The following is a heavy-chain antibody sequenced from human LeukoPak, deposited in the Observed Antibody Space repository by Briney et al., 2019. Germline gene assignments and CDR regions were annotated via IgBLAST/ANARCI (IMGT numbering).Heavy chain of an antibody. Sequence: GGSLRLSCAASGFTFSNDWMHWVRQAPGKGLVWVSRINTDGSTTTYADSVKGRFTISRDNAKNTLYLQMNSLRVEDTAVYYCARGRGGSYHYWGQGTLVTVSS. J-gene: IGHJ4*02. CDR2: INTDGSTT. D-gene: IGHD1-26*01. CDR3: ARGRGGSYHY. V-gene: IGHV3-74*01. CDR1: GFTFSNDW.